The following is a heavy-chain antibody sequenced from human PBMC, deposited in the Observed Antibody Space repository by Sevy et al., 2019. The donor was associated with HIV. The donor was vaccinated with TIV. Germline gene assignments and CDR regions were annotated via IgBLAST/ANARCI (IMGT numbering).Heavy chain of an antibody. V-gene: IGHV4-39*01. Sequence: SETLSLTCTVSGGSISSSSYYWGWIRQPPGKGLEWIGSIYYSGSTYYNPSLKSRVTISVDTSKNQFSLQLSSVTAADTAVYYCARQGGYRYGLGVKPYFDYWGQGTLVTVSS. CDR3: ARQGGYRYGLGVKPYFDY. D-gene: IGHD5-18*01. CDR2: IYYSGST. J-gene: IGHJ4*02. CDR1: GGSISSSSYY.